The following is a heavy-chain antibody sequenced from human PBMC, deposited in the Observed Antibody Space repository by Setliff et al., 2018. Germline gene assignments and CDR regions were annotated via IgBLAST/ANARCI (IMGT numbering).Heavy chain of an antibody. D-gene: IGHD1-26*01. V-gene: IGHV1-24*01. CDR1: GYTLTELS. CDR3: ATQPLQWELLGFDY. J-gene: IGHJ4*02. Sequence: ASVKVSCKVSGYTLTELSMHWVRQAPGKGLEWMGGFGPEDGETIYAQKFQGRVTMTEDTSTDTAYMELSSLRSEDTAVYYCATQPLQWELLGFDYWGQGTLVTVSS. CDR2: FGPEDGET.